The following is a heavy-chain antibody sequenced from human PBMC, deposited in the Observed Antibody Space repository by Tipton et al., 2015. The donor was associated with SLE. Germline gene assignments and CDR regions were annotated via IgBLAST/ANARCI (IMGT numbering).Heavy chain of an antibody. V-gene: IGHV4-59*08. CDR1: GGSINVYY. J-gene: IGHJ4*02. Sequence: TLSLTCSVSGGSINVYYWRWVRQPPGKGLEWIGQIHSSGSTSYNTSLKSRVSISVDMSKNQVSLKLSSVTAADTALYYCARHFSGSYSFGYWGQGKLVTVSS. CDR2: IHSSGST. D-gene: IGHD1-26*01. CDR3: ARHFSGSYSFGY.